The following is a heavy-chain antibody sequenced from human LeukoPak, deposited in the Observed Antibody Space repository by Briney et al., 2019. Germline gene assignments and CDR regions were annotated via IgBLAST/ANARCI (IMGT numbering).Heavy chain of an antibody. D-gene: IGHD4-17*01. Sequence: GGSLRLSCAASGFTFSRSAIHWVRRAPGKGLEWVAVISYDGGNKDYADSVKGRVTISRDNSKNTVYLQMSTLRTEDTAVYYCARPFLNGDSGGFDYWGQGTLVTVSS. CDR1: GFTFSRSA. J-gene: IGHJ4*02. CDR3: ARPFLNGDSGGFDY. V-gene: IGHV3-30*04. CDR2: ISYDGGNK.